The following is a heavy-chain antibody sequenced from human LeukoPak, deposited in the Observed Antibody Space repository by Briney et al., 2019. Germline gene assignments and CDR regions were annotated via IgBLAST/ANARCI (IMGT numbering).Heavy chain of an antibody. J-gene: IGHJ4*02. CDR3: ARDNVGATPFDY. CDR2: INLDGTEK. D-gene: IGHD1-26*01. Sequence: GGSLRLSCAASGFTISYFWMSWVRQAPGKGLEWVANINLDGTEKHYVDSVKGRFTISRDNARKSLYLQMNSLRGQDTAVYYCARDNVGATPFDYWGQGTLVTVSS. CDR1: GFTISYFW. V-gene: IGHV3-7*05.